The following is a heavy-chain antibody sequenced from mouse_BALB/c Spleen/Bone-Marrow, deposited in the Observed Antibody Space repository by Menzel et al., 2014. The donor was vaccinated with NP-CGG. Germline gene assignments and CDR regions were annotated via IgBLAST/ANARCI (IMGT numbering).Heavy chain of an antibody. V-gene: IGHV3-1*02. CDR1: GYSITSGYS. J-gene: IGHJ3*01. CDR3: AKDDYGRSRFAY. Sequence: VQLQQSGPDLVKPSQSLSLTCTVTGYSITSGYSWHWIRQFPGNWKLEWMGYIHYSGSTNYNPSLKSRISITRDTSXNQFFLQLNSVTTEDTATYYCAKDDYGRSRFAYWGQGTLVTVSA. D-gene: IGHD1-1*01. CDR2: IHYSGST.